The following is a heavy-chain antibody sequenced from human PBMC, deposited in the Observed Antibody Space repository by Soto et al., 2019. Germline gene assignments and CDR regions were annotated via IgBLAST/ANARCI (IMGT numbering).Heavy chain of an antibody. CDR3: ARKDSLIVVVVAATPYYYGMDV. Sequence: RLSCAASGFTFSSYAMSWVRQAPGKGLEWVSAISGSGGSTYYADSVKGRFTISRDNSKNTLYLQMNSLRAEDTAVYYCARKDSLIVVVVAATPYYYGMDVWGQGTTVTVSS. D-gene: IGHD2-15*01. V-gene: IGHV3-23*01. CDR2: ISGSGGST. CDR1: GFTFSSYA. J-gene: IGHJ6*02.